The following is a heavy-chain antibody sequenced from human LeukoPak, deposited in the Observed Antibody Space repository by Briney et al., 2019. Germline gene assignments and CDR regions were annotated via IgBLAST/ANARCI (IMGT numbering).Heavy chain of an antibody. D-gene: IGHD3-10*01. Sequence: SQTLSLPCAISGHSVSSNSAAWNSIRQSPSRGVEWLRRTYYRYKWYNDYPVYVKNRISINPDTSKNQFSLQLNSVTPEDTAGYYCVRDFMVRRTSVDLWRQETRVSVSS. V-gene: IGHV6-1*01. CDR2: TYYRYKWYN. J-gene: IGHJ6*02. CDR1: GHSVSSNSAA. CDR3: VRDFMVRRTSVDL.